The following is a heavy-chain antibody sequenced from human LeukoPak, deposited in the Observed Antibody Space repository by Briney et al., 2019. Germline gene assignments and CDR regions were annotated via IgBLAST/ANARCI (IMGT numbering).Heavy chain of an antibody. D-gene: IGHD3-10*01. CDR3: ARGGPVNYASGKNCFDS. V-gene: IGHV4-59*01. CDR1: GDSNTDFH. Sequence: PSETLSLTCIVSGDSNTDFHWNWIRQTPERGLEWIGYIYGSGSTRYNPSLESRLTISIDKSKTQFPMKLTSVTAADTAIYYCARGGPVNYASGKNCFDSWGQGTLVTVSS. CDR2: IYGSGST. J-gene: IGHJ5*01.